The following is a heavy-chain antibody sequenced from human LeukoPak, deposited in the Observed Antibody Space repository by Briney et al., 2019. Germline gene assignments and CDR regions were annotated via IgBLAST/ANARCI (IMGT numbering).Heavy chain of an antibody. J-gene: IGHJ4*02. D-gene: IGHD2-15*01. V-gene: IGHV3-30*04. CDR1: GFTFSSYA. CDR2: ISYDGSNK. Sequence: GRSLRLSCAASGFTFSSYAMHWIRQAPGKGLEWVAVISYDGSNKYYADSVKGRFTISRDNSKNTPYLQMNSLRAEDTAVYYCARARWDYWGQGTLVTVSS. CDR3: ARARWDY.